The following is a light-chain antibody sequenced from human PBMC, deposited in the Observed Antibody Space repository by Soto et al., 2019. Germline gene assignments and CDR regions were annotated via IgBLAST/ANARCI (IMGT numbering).Light chain of an antibody. CDR1: QGISTY. V-gene: IGKV1-39*01. Sequence: IQMTQSPSSLSASVWDRLTITCRASQGISTYLNWYQQKPGKAPKLLIYAASTLQSGVPSRFSGSGSETDFTLTISSLQPEDFATYYCQQSYSTPSITFGQGTRLEI. CDR2: AAS. CDR3: QQSYSTPSIT. J-gene: IGKJ5*01.